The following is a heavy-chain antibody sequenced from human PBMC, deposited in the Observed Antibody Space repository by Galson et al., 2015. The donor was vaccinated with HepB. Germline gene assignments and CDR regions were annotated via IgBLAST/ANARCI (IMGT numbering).Heavy chain of an antibody. J-gene: IGHJ4*02. CDR2: ITPDGDDI. Sequence: SLRLSCAASGFNFKTYTINWVRQTPGKGLDWVSSITPDGDDIYYADSVKARLTISRDNSKNSVFLHMNSLRGDDTALYFCARDPGRLAARPFDFWGQGTQVTVSS. CDR1: GFNFKTYT. V-gene: IGHV3-21*06. CDR3: ARDPGRLAARPFDF. D-gene: IGHD6-6*01.